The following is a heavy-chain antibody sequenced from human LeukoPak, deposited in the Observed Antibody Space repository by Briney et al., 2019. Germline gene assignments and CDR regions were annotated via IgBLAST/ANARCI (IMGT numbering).Heavy chain of an antibody. V-gene: IGHV5-51*01. CDR3: ARHLGYCSSTSCSPFDY. CDR1: GSIFTSYW. J-gene: IGHJ4*02. Sequence: GESLQISCKGSGSIFTSYWIGWVRPLPGKGLEWMGIIYPGDSDTRYSPSFQGQVTISADKSISTAYLQWSSLKASDTAMYYCARHLGYCSSTSCSPFDYWGQGTLVTVSS. D-gene: IGHD2-2*01. CDR2: IYPGDSDT.